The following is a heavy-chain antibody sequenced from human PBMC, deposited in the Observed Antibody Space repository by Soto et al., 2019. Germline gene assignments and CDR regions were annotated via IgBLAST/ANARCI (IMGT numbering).Heavy chain of an antibody. CDR1: GGSISSSNW. CDR2: NYHSGST. V-gene: IGHV4-4*02. D-gene: IGHD4-17*01. Sequence: QVQLQESGPGLVKPSGTLSLTRASSGGSISSSNWWSWDRQPPGKGLEWIGVNYHSGSTNYNPSLKSRVTISVDKSKNQFSLKLSSVTAADTAVYYCASTLGYPDYGDFDYWGEGTLVTVSS. J-gene: IGHJ4*02. CDR3: ASTLGYPDYGDFDY.